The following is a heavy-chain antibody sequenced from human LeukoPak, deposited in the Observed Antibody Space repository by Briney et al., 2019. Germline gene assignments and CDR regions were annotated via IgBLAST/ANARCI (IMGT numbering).Heavy chain of an antibody. D-gene: IGHD3-10*01. CDR3: ARNYNGIDY. V-gene: IGHV1-69*13. CDR1: GGTFSSYA. J-gene: IGHJ4*02. Sequence: PSASVKVSCKASGGTFSSYAISWVRQAPGQGLEWMGGIIPIFGTANYAQKFQGRVTITADESTSTAYMELSSLRSDDTALYYCARNYNGIDYWGQGTLVTVSS. CDR2: IIPIFGTA.